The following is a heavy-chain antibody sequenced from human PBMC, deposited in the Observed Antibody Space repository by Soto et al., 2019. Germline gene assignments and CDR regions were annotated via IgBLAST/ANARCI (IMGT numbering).Heavy chain of an antibody. V-gene: IGHV4-31*02. J-gene: IGHJ6*02. CDR2: VYHTGTT. Sequence: TSETLSLTCVVSGGPVSCDDLYWSWIRHLPGKGLEWIANVYHTGTTYYNPSLKSRVSMSVDTSQNQFSLILASVTAADTAVYYCARALVTDYNSRDYHYYFAMDVWGQGTSVTVSS. CDR1: GGPVSCDDLY. CDR3: ARALVTDYNSRDYHYYFAMDV. D-gene: IGHD3-22*01.